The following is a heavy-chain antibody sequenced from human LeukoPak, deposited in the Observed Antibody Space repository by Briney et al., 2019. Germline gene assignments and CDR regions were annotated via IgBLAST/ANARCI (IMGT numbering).Heavy chain of an antibody. CDR2: IFHSGPT. Sequence: SETLSLTCTVSGDSITSSYWSWIRQSPGTGLEWIGYIFHSGPTLYNPSLSSQVSMSVDTSRNQVSLKLTSVTAADTAVYYCARGGVGVNPFDPWGQGTLVTVSS. CDR1: GDSITSSY. J-gene: IGHJ5*02. D-gene: IGHD3-22*01. CDR3: ARGGVGVNPFDP. V-gene: IGHV4-59*01.